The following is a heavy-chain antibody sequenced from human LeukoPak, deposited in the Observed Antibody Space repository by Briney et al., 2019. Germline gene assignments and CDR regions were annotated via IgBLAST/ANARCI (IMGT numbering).Heavy chain of an antibody. Sequence: GGSLRLSCAASGFTFSSYGMHWVRQAPGKGLEWVAFIRYDGSNKYYADSVKGRFTISRDNSKNTLYLQMNSLRAEDTAVYYCAKEAFDYGDYVHNRFDPWGQGTLVTVSS. CDR2: IRYDGSNK. CDR1: GFTFSSYG. V-gene: IGHV3-30*02. J-gene: IGHJ5*02. CDR3: AKEAFDYGDYVHNRFDP. D-gene: IGHD4-17*01.